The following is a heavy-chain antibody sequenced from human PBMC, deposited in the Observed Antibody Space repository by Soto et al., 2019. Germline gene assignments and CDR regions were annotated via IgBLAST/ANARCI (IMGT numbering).Heavy chain of an antibody. J-gene: IGHJ5*02. V-gene: IGHV4-38-2*02. CDR1: GYSMTSGFY. Sequence: SETLSLTCGVSGYSMTSGFYWAWIRQAPGKGLEWIGSVYHSGATYYNPSLQSRVTISEDTSKNQFFLNLNSVSAADAGTYYCERERRFVRPTGSFEPWGQGIQVTVSS. CDR3: ERERRFVRPTGSFEP. D-gene: IGHD6-25*01. CDR2: VYHSGAT.